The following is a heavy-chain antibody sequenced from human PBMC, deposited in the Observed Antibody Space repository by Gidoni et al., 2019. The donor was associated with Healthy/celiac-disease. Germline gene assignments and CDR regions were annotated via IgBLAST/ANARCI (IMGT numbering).Heavy chain of an antibody. CDR2: ISYDGSNK. CDR3: ASGGSCYGGCYYGMDV. J-gene: IGHJ6*02. CDR1: GFTFSSYA. D-gene: IGHD2-15*01. Sequence: QVQLVESGGGVVQPGRSLRLSCAASGFTFSSYAMHWVRQAPGKGLEWVAVISYDGSNKYYADSVKGRFTISRDNSKNTLYLQMNSLRAEDTAVYYCASGGSCYGGCYYGMDVWGQGTTVTVSS. V-gene: IGHV3-30-3*01.